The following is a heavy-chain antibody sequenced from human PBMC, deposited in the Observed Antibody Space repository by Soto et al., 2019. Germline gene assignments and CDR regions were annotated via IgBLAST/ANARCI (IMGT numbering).Heavy chain of an antibody. CDR2: IWYDASKQ. Sequence: GGSLRLSCETSGFSFSVYGMHWVRQAPGKGLEWVAVIWYDASKQFYAASVEGRFTISRDNSKAILYLQMNSLRAEDTAVYYCAAWAEGATEVHWGQGTLVNV. J-gene: IGHJ4*02. CDR3: AAWAEGATEVH. CDR1: GFSFSVYG. V-gene: IGHV3-33*01. D-gene: IGHD2-15*01.